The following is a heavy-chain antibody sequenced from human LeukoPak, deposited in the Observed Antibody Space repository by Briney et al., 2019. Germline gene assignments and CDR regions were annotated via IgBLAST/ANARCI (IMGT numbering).Heavy chain of an antibody. V-gene: IGHV3-48*03. CDR3: AELGITMRGGV. CDR2: ISSSGSTI. J-gene: IGHJ6*04. CDR1: GFTFSSYE. Sequence: GGSLRLSCAASGFTFSSYEMNWVRQAPGKGLEWVSYISSSGSTIYYADSVKGRFTISRDNATNSLYLQMKRLRAEATAVYYCAELGITMRGGVSDKGTTVTISS. D-gene: IGHD3-22*01.